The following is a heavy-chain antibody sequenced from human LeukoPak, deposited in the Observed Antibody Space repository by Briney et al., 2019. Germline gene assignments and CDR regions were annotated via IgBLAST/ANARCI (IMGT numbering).Heavy chain of an antibody. V-gene: IGHV3-74*01. CDR3: ASGWLLRGWYFDP. CDR1: GFTISSFW. Sequence: GGSLRLSCAASGFTISSFWMHWVRQVPGKGLVWVSRINSDGNITTYADSVKGRFTVSRDNAKNTVYLQMNSLRAEDTAMYYCASGWLLRGWYFDPWGRGTLVTVSS. D-gene: IGHD5-24*01. CDR2: INSDGNIT. J-gene: IGHJ2*01.